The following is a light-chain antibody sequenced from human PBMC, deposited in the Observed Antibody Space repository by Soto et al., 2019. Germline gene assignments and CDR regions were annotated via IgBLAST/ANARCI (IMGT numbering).Light chain of an antibody. Sequence: EIVLTQSPATLSLSPGERATLSCRASQSVGSNLAWYQQKPGQAPRLLIYDASTRATGIPARFSGSGSGTDFTLTISSLQSEDFAVYYCQQYNNWPWTFGQGTKVDIK. CDR3: QQYNNWPWT. V-gene: IGKV3-15*01. CDR2: DAS. J-gene: IGKJ1*01. CDR1: QSVGSN.